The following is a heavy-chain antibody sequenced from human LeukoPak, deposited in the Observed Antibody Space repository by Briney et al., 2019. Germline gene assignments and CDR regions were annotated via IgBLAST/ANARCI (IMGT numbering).Heavy chain of an antibody. CDR3: AGGGKHCSSTSCYTFDY. V-gene: IGHV1-8*01. Sequence: GASVKVSCKASGYTFTSYDINWVRQATGQGLEWMGWMNPNSGNTGYAQKFQGRVTMTRNTSISTAHMELSSLRSEDTAVYYCAGGGKHCSSTSCYTFDYWGQGTLVTVSS. J-gene: IGHJ4*02. D-gene: IGHD2-2*02. CDR1: GYTFTSYD. CDR2: MNPNSGNT.